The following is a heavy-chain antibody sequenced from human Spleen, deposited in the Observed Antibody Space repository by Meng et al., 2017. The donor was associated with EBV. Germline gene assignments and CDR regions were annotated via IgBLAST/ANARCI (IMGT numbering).Heavy chain of an antibody. Sequence: EVQLLQSGAEVKKPXXTVKISCRISGYTFTDHYIHWVQQAPGKGPEWVGLIDPEDGDTKYTERFRDRLALTADTSSDIAYMELSSLTFEDTAIYFCAAGGGRLRHGGQGTLVTVSS. J-gene: IGHJ4*02. D-gene: IGHD3-16*01. CDR1: GYTFTDHY. V-gene: IGHV1-69-2*01. CDR2: IDPEDGDT. CDR3: AAGGGRLRH.